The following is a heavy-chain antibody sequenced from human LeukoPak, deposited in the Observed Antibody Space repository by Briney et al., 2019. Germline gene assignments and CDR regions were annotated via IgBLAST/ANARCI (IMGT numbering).Heavy chain of an antibody. CDR3: ARGGSWLVKFDY. CDR2: IYYIGST. CDR1: GGSISSYY. Sequence: SETLSLTCTVSGGSISSYYWSWIRQVPGKGLEWIAYIYYIGSTDYNPSLKSRVTISVDTSKNQFSLKLSSVTAADTAVYYCARGGSWLVKFDYWGQGTLVTVSS. J-gene: IGHJ4*02. D-gene: IGHD5-12*01. V-gene: IGHV4-59*08.